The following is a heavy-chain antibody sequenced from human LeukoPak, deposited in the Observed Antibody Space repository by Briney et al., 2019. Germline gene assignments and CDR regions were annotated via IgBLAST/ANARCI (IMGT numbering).Heavy chain of an antibody. Sequence: GGSLRLPCAASGFTFSNYGMHWVRQAPGKGLEWVAFIRFDDTSKFYADSVKGRFTIFRDNSKNMLSLQMNSLRVEDTAVYYCAKDLKVGATYYYYMDVRGKGTTVSVSS. CDR2: IRFDDTSK. D-gene: IGHD1-26*01. V-gene: IGHV3-30*02. CDR1: GFTFSNYG. J-gene: IGHJ6*03. CDR3: AKDLKVGATYYYYMDV.